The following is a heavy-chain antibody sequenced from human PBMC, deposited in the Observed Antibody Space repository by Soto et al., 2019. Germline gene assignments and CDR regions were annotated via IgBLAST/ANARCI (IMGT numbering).Heavy chain of an antibody. D-gene: IGHD6-19*01. CDR1: GFTFISYA. Sequence: AGGSLRLSCAASGFTFISYAMHWVRQAPGKGLEWVAVISYDESDKYYADSLKGRFTISRDNSKNTLYLQMNSLRGEDTAVYYCARDLSVAGPDYWGQGTLVTVSS. CDR3: ARDLSVAGPDY. V-gene: IGHV3-30*03. J-gene: IGHJ4*02. CDR2: ISYDESDK.